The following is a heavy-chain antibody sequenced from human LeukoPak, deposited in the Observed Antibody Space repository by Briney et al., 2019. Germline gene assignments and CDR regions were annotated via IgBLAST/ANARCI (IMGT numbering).Heavy chain of an antibody. CDR3: ARELGDFWSGYYLYYYYYYMDV. J-gene: IGHJ6*03. D-gene: IGHD3-3*01. V-gene: IGHV4-39*07. CDR2: IYYSGST. Sequence: SETLSLTCTVSGGSISSSSYYWGWIRQPPGKGLEWIGSIYYSGSTYYNPSLKSRVTISVDTSKNQFSLRLSSVTAADTAVYYCARELGDFWSGYYLYYYYYYMDVWGKGATVTVSS. CDR1: GGSISSSSYY.